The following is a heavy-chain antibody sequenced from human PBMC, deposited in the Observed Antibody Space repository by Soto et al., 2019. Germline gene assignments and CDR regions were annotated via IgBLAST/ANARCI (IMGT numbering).Heavy chain of an antibody. Sequence: QVQLVQSGAEVKKPGASVKVSCKTSGYTFTTYAITWVRQAPRQGPEWRGWISVYNGKTNYAQKVQGRVTFTTDTSTNKAYRGLRSLRSDNTVVYYCAIWAGQDRDFGGPFDYWGEGTLVTVSS. V-gene: IGHV1-18*04. J-gene: IGHJ4*02. CDR3: AIWAGQDRDFGGPFDY. CDR1: GYTFTTYA. D-gene: IGHD2-15*01. CDR2: ISVYNGKT.